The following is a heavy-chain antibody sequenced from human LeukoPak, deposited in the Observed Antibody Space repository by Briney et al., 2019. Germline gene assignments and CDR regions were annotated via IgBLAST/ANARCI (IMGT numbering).Heavy chain of an antibody. D-gene: IGHD2-21*02. CDR2: FPGSGSGA. Sequence: PGGPLSSPCTAPGLPFGSNAWPWAPRPPGKGLQWVQIFPGSGSGAYYADSVKGRVTISRDNSKNTLFLQMDSLRAEDTAMYYCAKVRGDHAHLQDDFDYWGQGTLVTVSS. J-gene: IGHJ4*02. CDR3: AKVRGDHAHLQDDFDY. CDR1: GLPFGSNA. V-gene: IGHV3-23*01.